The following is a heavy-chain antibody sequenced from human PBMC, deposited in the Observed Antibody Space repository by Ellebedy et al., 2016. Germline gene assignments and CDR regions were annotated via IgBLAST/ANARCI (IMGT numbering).Heavy chain of an antibody. CDR2: IYYTGIT. CDR3: ARGRPSPGWDGGDTFDY. CDR1: DDSIPDNY. Sequence: SETLSLTCIVSDDSIPDNYWSWIRQPPGKEPDYIGYIYYTGITNYNPSLMGRATISIDTSTKQLSLKLTSVTAADTAVYYCARGRPSPGWDGGDTFDYWGQGTLVTVSS. J-gene: IGHJ4*02. D-gene: IGHD1-14*01. V-gene: IGHV4-59*01.